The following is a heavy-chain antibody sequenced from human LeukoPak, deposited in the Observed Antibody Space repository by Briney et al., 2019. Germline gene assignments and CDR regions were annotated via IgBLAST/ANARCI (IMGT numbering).Heavy chain of an antibody. J-gene: IGHJ4*02. CDR1: GGTFSSYA. Sequence: SVKVSCKASGGTFSSYAISWVRQAPGQGLEWMGRIIPIFGTANYAQKFQGRVTITTDESTSTAYMELGSLRSEDTAAYYCARDSGIAVVSWGQGTLVTVSS. D-gene: IGHD6-19*01. CDR3: ARDSGIAVVS. CDR2: IIPIFGTA. V-gene: IGHV1-69*05.